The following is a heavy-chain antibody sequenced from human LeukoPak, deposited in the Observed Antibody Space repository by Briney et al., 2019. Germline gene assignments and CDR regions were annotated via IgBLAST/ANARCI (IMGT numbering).Heavy chain of an antibody. CDR1: GFTFSGYE. Sequence: GGSLRLSCEVSGFTFSGYEMNWVRQARGKGLEWLSYISGGGETIYYTDSVRRRFNVSRDNDKNSLFLQMNSLRAEDSAVYYCARERTFGEFDSWGQGTLATVSS. J-gene: IGHJ4*02. D-gene: IGHD3-10*01. CDR2: ISGGGETI. CDR3: ARERTFGEFDS. V-gene: IGHV3-48*03.